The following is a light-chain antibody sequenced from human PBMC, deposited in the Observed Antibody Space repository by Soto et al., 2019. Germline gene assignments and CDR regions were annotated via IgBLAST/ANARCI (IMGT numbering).Light chain of an antibody. CDR3: QQYDSSHT. Sequence: EIVMTQSPGTLSLSPGERATLSCRASQSFTSRSLAWYQQKPGLAPRLLISGASNRAAGIPDRFSGSGSGTDFTLTISRLEPEDFAVYYCQQYDSSHTFGQGTRLEIK. CDR2: GAS. CDR1: QSFTSRS. V-gene: IGKV3-20*01. J-gene: IGKJ5*01.